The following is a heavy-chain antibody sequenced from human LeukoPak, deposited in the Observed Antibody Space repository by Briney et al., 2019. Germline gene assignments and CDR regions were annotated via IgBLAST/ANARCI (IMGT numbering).Heavy chain of an antibody. D-gene: IGHD6-13*01. CDR2: IYSGGTT. CDR3: ARDPPAVATNTYG. Sequence: SGGSLRLSCAASGVTVGNNYMNWVRQAPGKGLEWVSLIYSGGTTHYADSVKGRFTISRDNSKNTLCLQMNNLRVDDTAVYYCARDPPAVATNTYGWGQGTLVTVSA. J-gene: IGHJ4*02. CDR1: GVTVGNNY. V-gene: IGHV3-66*01.